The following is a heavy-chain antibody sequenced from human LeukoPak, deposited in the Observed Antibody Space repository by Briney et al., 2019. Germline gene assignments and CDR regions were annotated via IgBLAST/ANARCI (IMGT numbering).Heavy chain of an antibody. CDR3: ASSPFWIAVAGVYWYFDL. Sequence: SVKVSCKASGGTFSSYAISSVRQAPGQGLEWMGRIIPIFGTANYAQKFQGRVTITADESTSTAYMELSSLRSEDTAVYYCASSPFWIAVAGVYWYFDLWGRGTLVTVSS. CDR2: IIPIFGTA. CDR1: GGTFSSYA. V-gene: IGHV1-69*13. D-gene: IGHD6-19*01. J-gene: IGHJ2*01.